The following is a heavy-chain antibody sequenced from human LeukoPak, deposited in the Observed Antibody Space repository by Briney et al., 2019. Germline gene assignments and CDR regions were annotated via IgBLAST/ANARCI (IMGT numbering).Heavy chain of an antibody. CDR2: IYYSGST. V-gene: IGHV4-39*07. J-gene: IGHJ6*03. CDR1: GGSISSSSYY. D-gene: IGHD3-22*01. CDR3: ARGRGFPLNYYMDV. Sequence: SETLSLTCTVSGGSISSSSYYWGWIRQPPGKGLEWIGSIYYSGSTYHNPSLKSRVTISVDTSKNQFSLKLSSVTAADTAVYYCARGRGFPLNYYMDVWGKGTTVTVSS.